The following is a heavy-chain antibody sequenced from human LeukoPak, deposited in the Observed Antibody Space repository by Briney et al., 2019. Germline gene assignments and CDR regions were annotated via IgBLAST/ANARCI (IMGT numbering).Heavy chain of an antibody. CDR1: GGSISSYY. D-gene: IGHD6-19*01. CDR2: IYYSGST. V-gene: IGHV4-59*01. Sequence: RASETLSLTCTVSGGSISSYYWRWIRQPPGKGLEWIGYIYYSGSTNYNPSLKSRVTISVDTSKNQFSLKLSSVTAADTAVYYCARVGIAVAGPFDYWGQGTLVTVSS. CDR3: ARVGIAVAGPFDY. J-gene: IGHJ4*02.